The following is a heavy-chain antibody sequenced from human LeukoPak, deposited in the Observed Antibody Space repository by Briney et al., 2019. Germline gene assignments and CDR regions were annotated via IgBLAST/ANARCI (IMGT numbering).Heavy chain of an antibody. CDR3: ASQVTLAAAGLAY. CDR1: GFTFSNYW. CDR2: IKQDGSEK. Sequence: PGGSLRLSCAASGFTFSNYWMSWVRQAPGKGLEWVANIKQDGSEKYYIDSVKGRFTISRDNAKNSLYLQMNSLRAEDTAVYYCASQVTLAAAGLAYWGQGTLVTVSS. D-gene: IGHD6-13*01. J-gene: IGHJ4*02. V-gene: IGHV3-7*01.